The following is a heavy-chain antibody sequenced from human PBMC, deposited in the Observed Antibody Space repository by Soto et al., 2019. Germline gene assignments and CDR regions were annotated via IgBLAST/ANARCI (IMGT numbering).Heavy chain of an antibody. CDR1: GYTFTTSG. J-gene: IGHJ4*02. Sequence: QVQLVQSGGEVRKPGASVKVACKASGYTFTTSGIICVRRAPGHGLEWMGWISGDDGRASYGPKFQGRITLTTDTSTSTAYIDLVSLRSDDTAVYFCARVSIALEYSTTPFDYWCQGTLVTVS. D-gene: IGHD6-13*01. CDR2: ISGDDGRA. CDR3: ARVSIALEYSTTPFDY. V-gene: IGHV1-18*04.